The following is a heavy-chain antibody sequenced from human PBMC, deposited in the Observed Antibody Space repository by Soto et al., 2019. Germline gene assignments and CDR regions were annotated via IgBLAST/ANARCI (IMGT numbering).Heavy chain of an antibody. CDR3: ARISPPLYCRGGSCRDY. D-gene: IGHD2-15*01. V-gene: IGHV3-48*03. J-gene: IGHJ4*02. Sequence: EVQLVESGGGLVQPGGSLRLSCAASGFTFSSYEMNWVRQAPGKGLEWVSYISSSGSTIYYADSVKGRFTISRDNAKNSLDLQMNSLRAEDTAVDYCARISPPLYCRGGSCRDYWGQGTLVTVSS. CDR1: GFTFSSYE. CDR2: ISSSGSTI.